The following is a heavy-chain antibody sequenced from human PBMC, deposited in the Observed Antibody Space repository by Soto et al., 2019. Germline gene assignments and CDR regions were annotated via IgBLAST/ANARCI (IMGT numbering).Heavy chain of an antibody. J-gene: IGHJ1*01. D-gene: IGHD3-22*01. Sequence: ASVKVSCKASGYTFTSYYMHWVRQAPGQGLEWMGIINPSGGSTSYAQKFQGRVTMTRDTSTSTVYMELSSLRSEDTAVYYCARDSYDSRGYSSVKYSQHWGGGPLVTV. V-gene: IGHV1-46*01. CDR2: INPSGGST. CDR3: ARDSYDSRGYSSVKYSQH. CDR1: GYTFTSYY.